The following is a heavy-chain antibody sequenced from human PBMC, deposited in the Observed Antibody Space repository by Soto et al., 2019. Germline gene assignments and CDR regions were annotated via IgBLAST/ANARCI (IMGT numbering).Heavy chain of an antibody. CDR2: ISGSGGST. CDR1: GFTFSSYV. V-gene: IGHV3-23*01. J-gene: IGHJ6*02. CDR3: AKGGDDYSNSPTIYYYYYYGMDV. Sequence: QTGGSLRLSCAASGFTFSSYVMSWVRQAPGKGLEWVSGISGSGGSTYYADSVKGRLTISRDNSKNTLYLQMNSLRAEDTAVYYCAKGGDDYSNSPTIYYYYYYGMDVWGQGTTVTVSS. D-gene: IGHD4-4*01.